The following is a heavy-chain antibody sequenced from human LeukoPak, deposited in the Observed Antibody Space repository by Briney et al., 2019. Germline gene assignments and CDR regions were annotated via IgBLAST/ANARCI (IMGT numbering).Heavy chain of an antibody. CDR3: ASGSYGSGFYYFYYMDV. CDR2: ISSSGGTM. Sequence: GGSLRLSCGASGFTFSDSYMSWIRQAPGKGLEWVSYISSSGGTMYYADSVKGRFTISRDNAKNSLYLQMNSLRAEDTAVYYCASGSYGSGFYYFYYMDVWGKGTTVTVSS. J-gene: IGHJ6*03. V-gene: IGHV3-11*04. D-gene: IGHD3-10*01. CDR1: GFTFSDSY.